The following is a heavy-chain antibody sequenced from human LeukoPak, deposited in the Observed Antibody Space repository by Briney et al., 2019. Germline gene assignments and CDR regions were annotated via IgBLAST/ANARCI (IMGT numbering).Heavy chain of an antibody. CDR2: ISASGGGT. CDR3: AKNSYDLWSALDY. Sequence: GGSLRLSCAVSGFTCSNYEMNWVRQAPGKGLEWVSTISASGGGTYYADSVKGRFSISRGDSENTLYLQMNSLRAEDTAVYYCAKNSYDLWSALDYWGQGTLVTVSS. V-gene: IGHV3-23*01. J-gene: IGHJ4*02. CDR1: GFTCSNYE. D-gene: IGHD3-3*01.